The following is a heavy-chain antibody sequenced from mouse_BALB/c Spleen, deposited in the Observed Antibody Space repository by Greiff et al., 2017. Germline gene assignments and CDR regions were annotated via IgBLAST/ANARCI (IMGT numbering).Heavy chain of an antibody. CDR1: GYTFTEYT. V-gene: IGHV1-18*01. CDR3: ASEAYYGNQDWDFDV. J-gene: IGHJ1*01. D-gene: IGHD2-10*01. CDR2: INPNNGGT. Sequence: EVQRVESGPELVKPGASVKISCKTSGYTFTEYTMHWVKQSHGKSLEWIGGINPNNGGTSYNQKFKGKATLTVDKSSSTAYMELRSLTSEDSAVYYCASEAYYGNQDWDFDVWGAGTTVTVSS.